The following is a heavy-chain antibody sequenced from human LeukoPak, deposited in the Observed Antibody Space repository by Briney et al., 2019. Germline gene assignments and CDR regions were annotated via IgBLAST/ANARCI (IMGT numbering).Heavy chain of an antibody. CDR2: IYPGDSDT. CDR1: GYSFTTYW. D-gene: IGHD2-15*01. J-gene: IGHJ5*02. CDR3: ARTDCSGGNCYSEGNWFDP. Sequence: GESLQISCKGSGYSFTTYWIGWVRQMPGKGLEWLGIIYPGDSDTRYSPSFQGQVTISVDKSISTAYLQWSSLKASDTAMYYCARTDCSGGNCYSEGNWFDPWGQGTLVIVSS. V-gene: IGHV5-51*01.